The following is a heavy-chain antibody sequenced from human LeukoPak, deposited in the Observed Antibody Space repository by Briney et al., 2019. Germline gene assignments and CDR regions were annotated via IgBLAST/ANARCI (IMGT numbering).Heavy chain of an antibody. V-gene: IGHV3-30*18. D-gene: IGHD3-16*02. Sequence: HPGGSLRLSCAASGFSFSDYGMHWVRQAPGKGLEWVAVISYDGSNKYYADSVKGRFTISRDNSKNTLYLQMNSLRAEDTAVYYCAKIPYDYVWGSYRPIDYWGQGTLVTVSS. CDR2: ISYDGSNK. J-gene: IGHJ4*02. CDR1: GFSFSDYG. CDR3: AKIPYDYVWGSYRPIDY.